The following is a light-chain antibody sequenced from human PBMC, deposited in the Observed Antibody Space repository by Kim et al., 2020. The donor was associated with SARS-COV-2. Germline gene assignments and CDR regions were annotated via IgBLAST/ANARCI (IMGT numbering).Light chain of an antibody. CDR1: SSNIGAGYD. CDR3: QSYDSSLSGWV. CDR2: ANS. V-gene: IGLV1-40*01. Sequence: QSVLTQPPSVSGAPGQRVSISCTGSSSNIGAGYDVHWYQQLPGTAPKLLIYANSNRPSGVPDRFSGSKSGTSASLAITGLQAEDEGDYYCQSYDSSLSGWVFGGGTKLTVL. J-gene: IGLJ3*02.